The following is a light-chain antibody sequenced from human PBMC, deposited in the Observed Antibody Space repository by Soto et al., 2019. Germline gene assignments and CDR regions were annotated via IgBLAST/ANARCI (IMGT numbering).Light chain of an antibody. CDR1: SGSIDSNY. Sequence: NFMLTQPHSVSESPGKTVTISCTRSSGSIDSNYVQWHQQRPGSAPTTVIYEDDQRPSGVPDRFSGSIDTSSNSASLTISRLKTEDEAVYYCQSYDRSIHAAFGGGTKLTVL. V-gene: IGLV6-57*04. CDR3: QSYDRSIHAA. J-gene: IGLJ2*01. CDR2: EDD.